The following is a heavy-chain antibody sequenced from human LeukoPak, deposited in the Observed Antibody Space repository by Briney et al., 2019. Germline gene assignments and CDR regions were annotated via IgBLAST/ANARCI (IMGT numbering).Heavy chain of an antibody. J-gene: IGHJ5*02. V-gene: IGHV3-48*01. Sequence: GGSLRLSCASFGFTFSSYSMNWVRQAPGKGLEWVSYISSSSGTIYYADSLRGRFTISRDNAKNSLYLQMNSLRVEDTAVYYCARDEADSGTYATTWGQGTLVTVSS. CDR1: GFTFSSYS. CDR3: ARDEADSGTYATT. D-gene: IGHD1-26*01. CDR2: ISSSSGTI.